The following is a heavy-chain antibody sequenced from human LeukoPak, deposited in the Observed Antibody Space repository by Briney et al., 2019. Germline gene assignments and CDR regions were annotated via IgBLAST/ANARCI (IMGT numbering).Heavy chain of an antibody. CDR2: ISDYNGNT. D-gene: IGHD1/OR15-1a*01. Sequence: ASVKVSCKASGYTFTSYGISWVGQAPGQGLEWMGWISDYNGNTNYAQKLQGRVTMTTDTSTSTAYMELRSLRSDDTAVYYCAREYNWNNNYYYYGMDVWGQGTTVTVSS. J-gene: IGHJ6*02. CDR1: GYTFTSYG. V-gene: IGHV1-18*01. CDR3: AREYNWNNNYYYYGMDV.